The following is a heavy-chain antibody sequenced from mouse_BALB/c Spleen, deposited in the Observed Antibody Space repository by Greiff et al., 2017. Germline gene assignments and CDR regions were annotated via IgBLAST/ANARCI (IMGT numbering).Heavy chain of an antibody. D-gene: IGHD4-1*01. J-gene: IGHJ2*01. CDR2: IYPGNVNT. CDR1: GYTFTSYY. V-gene: IGHV1S56*01. CDR3: ARGLTGTGYFDY. Sequence: QVQLQQSGPELVKPGASVRISCKASGYTFTSYYIHWVKQRPGQGLEWIGWIYPGNVNTKYNEKFKGKATLTADKSSSTAYMQLSSLTSEDSAVYFCARGLTGTGYFDYWGQGTTLTVSS.